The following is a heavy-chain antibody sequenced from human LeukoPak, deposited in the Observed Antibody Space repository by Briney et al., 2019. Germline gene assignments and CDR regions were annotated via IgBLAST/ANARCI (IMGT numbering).Heavy chain of an antibody. CDR3: ARGELSSDY. J-gene: IGHJ4*02. V-gene: IGHV3-30*09. D-gene: IGHD3-16*01. CDR1: GFTFSSYA. Sequence: GGSLRLSCAASGFTFSSYAMHWVRQAPGKGLEWVAVISYDGSNKYYADSVKGRFAISRDNSKNTLYLQMNSLRAEDTAVYYCARGELSSDYWGQGTLVTVSS. CDR2: ISYDGSNK.